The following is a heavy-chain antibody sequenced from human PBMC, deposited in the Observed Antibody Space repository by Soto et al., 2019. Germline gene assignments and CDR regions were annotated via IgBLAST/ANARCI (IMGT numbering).Heavy chain of an antibody. CDR3: ARVPSPTKFGPYYFDY. Sequence: EVQLVESGGGLVQPGGSLRLSCAASGFTFSSYSMNWVRQAPGKGLEWVSSISRSSYYIYYADSMKGRFTISRDNAKNSLYLQMNSLRAEDTAIYYCARVPSPTKFGPYYFDYWGQGTLVTVSS. V-gene: IGHV3-21*01. CDR2: ISRSSYYI. CDR1: GFTFSSYS. J-gene: IGHJ4*02. D-gene: IGHD3-9*01.